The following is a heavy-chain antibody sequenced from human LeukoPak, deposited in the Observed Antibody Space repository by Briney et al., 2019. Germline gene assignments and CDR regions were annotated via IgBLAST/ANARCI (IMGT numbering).Heavy chain of an antibody. Sequence: GGSLRLSCAASGFTFSRYAMSWVRQAPGKGLEWVSSISSSSSYIYYADSVKGRFTISRDNAKNSLYLQMNSLRAEDTAVYYCARDTTYSSSWYDYWGQGTLVTVSS. J-gene: IGHJ4*02. CDR3: ARDTTYSSSWYDY. D-gene: IGHD6-13*01. CDR1: GFTFSRYA. V-gene: IGHV3-21*01. CDR2: ISSSSSYI.